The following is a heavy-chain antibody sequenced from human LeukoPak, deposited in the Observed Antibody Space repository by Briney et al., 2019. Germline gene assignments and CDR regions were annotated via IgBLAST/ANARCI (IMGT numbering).Heavy chain of an antibody. J-gene: IGHJ6*02. Sequence: GASVKVSCKASGGTFSSYAISWVRQAPGQGLEWMGWMNPNSGNTGYAQKFQGRVTMTRNTSISTAYMELSSLRSEDTAVYYCARYSSSWYFMNYYGMDVWGQGTTVTVSS. CDR1: GGTFSSYA. D-gene: IGHD6-13*01. V-gene: IGHV1-8*02. CDR3: ARYSSSWYFMNYYGMDV. CDR2: MNPNSGNT.